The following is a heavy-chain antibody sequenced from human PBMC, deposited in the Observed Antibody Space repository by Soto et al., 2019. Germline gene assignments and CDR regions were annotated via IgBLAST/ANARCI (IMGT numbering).Heavy chain of an antibody. V-gene: IGHV3-53*02. CDR2: IYSGGST. CDR3: ARGNYDFWSGYYPDWYFDL. Sequence: EVQLVETGGGLIQPGGSLRLSCAASGFTVSSNYMSWVRQAPGKGLEWVSVIYSGGSTYYADSVKGRFTISRDNSKNTLYLQMNSLRAEYTAVYYCARGNYDFWSGYYPDWYFDLWGRGTLVTVSS. D-gene: IGHD3-3*01. CDR1: GFTVSSNY. J-gene: IGHJ2*01.